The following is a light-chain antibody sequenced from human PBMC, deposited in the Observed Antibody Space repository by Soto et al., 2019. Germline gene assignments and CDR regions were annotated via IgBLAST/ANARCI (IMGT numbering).Light chain of an antibody. CDR2: KAS. CDR1: QTISSW. J-gene: IGKJ1*01. V-gene: IGKV1-5*03. Sequence: IQMTQSPSTLSGSVGDRVTITCRASQTISSWLAWYQQKAGKAPKLLSYKASTLKSGAPSRFSGSGSGTEFTLTISSLQPDDFATYYCQHYNSYSEAFGQGTKVDIK. CDR3: QHYNSYSEA.